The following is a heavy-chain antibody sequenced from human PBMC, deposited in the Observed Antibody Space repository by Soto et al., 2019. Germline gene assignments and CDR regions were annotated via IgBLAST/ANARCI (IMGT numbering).Heavy chain of an antibody. V-gene: IGHV3-15*07. CDR1: GFSFSNAW. J-gene: IGHJ6*02. CDR3: TTGSVEGV. CDR2: IKRKIDGEKT. Sequence: EVQLVESGGGLVKSGGSLRLSCAASGFSFSNAWMNWVRQAPGKGLEWVGRIKRKIDGEKTDYAAPVKGRFTISRDDSKNTLSLQMNSLKADDIAVYYCTTGSVEGVWGQGTTVTVSS.